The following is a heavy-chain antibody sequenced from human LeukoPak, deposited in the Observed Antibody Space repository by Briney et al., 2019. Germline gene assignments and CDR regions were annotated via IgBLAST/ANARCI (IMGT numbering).Heavy chain of an antibody. Sequence: PGGSLRLSCAASGFTFSSYSMNWVRQAPGKGLEWVSSISSSSSYIYYADSVKGRFTISRDNAKNSLYLQMNSLRAEDTAVYYCAGGAARRTVNFDYWGQGTLVTVSS. V-gene: IGHV3-21*01. J-gene: IGHJ4*02. CDR2: ISSSSSYI. CDR1: GFTFSSYS. D-gene: IGHD6-6*01. CDR3: AGGAARRTVNFDY.